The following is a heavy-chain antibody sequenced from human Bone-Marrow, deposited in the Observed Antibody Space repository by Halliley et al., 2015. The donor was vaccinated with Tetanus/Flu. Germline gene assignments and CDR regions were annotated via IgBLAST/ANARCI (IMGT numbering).Heavy chain of an antibody. J-gene: IGHJ4*02. CDR2: ISSDGRSK. CDR1: GFTFSSYG. V-gene: IGHV3-30*18. D-gene: IGHD3-3*01. Sequence: SLRLSCAASGFTFSSYGMHWVRQTPGKGLAWVAFISSDGRSKFHADSVKGRFTISRDNSKNTLYLQMNSLRAEDTAVYYCAKDAASFAMFILTPFHYWGQGTLVTVSS. CDR3: AKDAASFAMFILTPFHY.